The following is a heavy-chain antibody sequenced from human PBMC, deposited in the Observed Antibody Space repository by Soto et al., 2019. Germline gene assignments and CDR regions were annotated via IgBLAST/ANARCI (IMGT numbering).Heavy chain of an antibody. CDR2: IKTNTERVTT. CDR1: GLTISNAW. J-gene: IGHJ6*02. CDR3: TTGSVEGV. D-gene: IGHD2-15*01. Sequence: EVQLVESGGGFIYPGGSLRLSCAASGLTISNAWMNWVRQAPGKGLEWGGRIKTNTERVTTDYAAAVKGRSTVSRDDSKNTLYLQMNSLKAEDTAVYYCTTGSVEGVWGQGTTVSVSS. V-gene: IGHV3-15*07.